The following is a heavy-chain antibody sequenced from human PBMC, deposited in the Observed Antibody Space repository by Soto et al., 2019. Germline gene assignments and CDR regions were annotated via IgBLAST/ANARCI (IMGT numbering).Heavy chain of an antibody. CDR1: GFTFSSYG. CDR3: AKGSLWFGDGGMDV. V-gene: IGHV3-30*18. Sequence: QVQLVESGGGVVQPGRSLRLSCAASGFTFSSYGMHWVRQAPGKGLEWVAVISYDGSNKYYADSVKGRFNISRDNSKNTLYLQMNSLRAEDTAVYYCAKGSLWFGDGGMDVWGQGTTVTVSS. D-gene: IGHD3-10*01. J-gene: IGHJ6*02. CDR2: ISYDGSNK.